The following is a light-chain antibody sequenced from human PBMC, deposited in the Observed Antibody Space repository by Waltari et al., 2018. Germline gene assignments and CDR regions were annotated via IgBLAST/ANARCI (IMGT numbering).Light chain of an antibody. V-gene: IGKV1-12*01. CDR3: QQANSFPYT. CDR2: DAT. CDR1: QSVSNW. J-gene: IGKJ2*01. Sequence: DIQMTQSPSSVSASLGDRVTITCRASQSVSNWVAWYQQKPGAAPTLLIYDATTLLTGVPSRFSGSGSETEFNLTISSLEPEDFASYFCQQANSFPYTFGQGTKLEIK.